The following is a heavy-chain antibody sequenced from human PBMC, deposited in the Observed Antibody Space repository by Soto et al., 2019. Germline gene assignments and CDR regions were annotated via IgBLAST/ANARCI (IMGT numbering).Heavy chain of an antibody. V-gene: IGHV3-48*02. CDR2: ISSSSSTI. CDR1: GFTFSSYS. J-gene: IGHJ6*02. CDR3: AREVATLYYYGMDV. Sequence: GGSLRLSCAASGFTFSSYSMNWVRQAPGKGLEWVSYISSSSSTIYYADSVKGRFTISRDNAKNSLYLQMNSLRDEDTAVYYCAREVATLYYYGMDVWGQGTTVTVSS.